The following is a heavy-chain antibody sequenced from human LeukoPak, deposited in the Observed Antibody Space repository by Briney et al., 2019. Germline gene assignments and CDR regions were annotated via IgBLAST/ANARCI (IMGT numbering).Heavy chain of an antibody. CDR1: GGSFSGYY. D-gene: IGHD1-1*01. J-gene: IGHJ6*04. V-gene: IGHV4-34*01. CDR2: INHGGST. Sequence: SETLSLTCAVYGGSFSGYYWSWICQPPGKGLEWIGEINHGGSTNYNPSLKSRVTISVDTSKNQFSLKLSSVTAADTAVYYCARATTGTSQELDVWGKGTTVTVSS. CDR3: ARATTGTSQELDV.